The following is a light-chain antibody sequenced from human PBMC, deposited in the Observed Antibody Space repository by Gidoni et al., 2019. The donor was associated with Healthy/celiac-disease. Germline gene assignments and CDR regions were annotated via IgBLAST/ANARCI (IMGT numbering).Light chain of an antibody. J-gene: IGKJ5*01. Sequence: EIVLTQSQGTLSLSPGERATLSCRASQSVSSSYLAWYQQKPGPAPRLLIYGASSRATGIPVRFSGSGSGTDFTLTISRLEPEDFAVYYCQQYGSSPPITFGQGTRLEIK. CDR3: QQYGSSPPIT. CDR2: GAS. V-gene: IGKV3-20*01. CDR1: QSVSSSY.